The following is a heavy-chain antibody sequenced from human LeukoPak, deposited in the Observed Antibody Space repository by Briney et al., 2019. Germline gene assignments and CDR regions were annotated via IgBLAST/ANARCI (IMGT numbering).Heavy chain of an antibody. J-gene: IGHJ5*02. Sequence: ASVKVSSKASGYTFTTYGISWVRQAPGQGLEWMGWISAYNGNTNYAQKLQGRVTMTTDTSTSTAYMELRSLRSDDTAVYYCARASERFYSGYDSEGNWCDRWGQGTLVTVSS. CDR3: ARASERFYSGYDSEGNWCDR. V-gene: IGHV1-18*01. CDR1: GYTFTTYG. CDR2: ISAYNGNT. D-gene: IGHD5-12*01.